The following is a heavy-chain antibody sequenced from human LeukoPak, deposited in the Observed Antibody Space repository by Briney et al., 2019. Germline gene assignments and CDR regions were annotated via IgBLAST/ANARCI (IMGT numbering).Heavy chain of an antibody. CDR2: IIPIFGTA. CDR3: ASRHPRDGYNYAFDI. CDR1: GGTFCSYA. J-gene: IGHJ3*02. D-gene: IGHD5-24*01. V-gene: IGHV1-69*05. Sequence: GASVKVSCKASGGTFCSYAISWVRQAPGQGLEWMGRIIPIFGTANYAQKFQGRVTITTDESTSTAYMELSSLRSEDTAVYYCASRHPRDGYNYAFDIWGQGTMVTVSS.